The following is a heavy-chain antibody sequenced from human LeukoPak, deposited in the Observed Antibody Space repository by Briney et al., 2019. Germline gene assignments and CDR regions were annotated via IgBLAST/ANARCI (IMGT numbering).Heavy chain of an antibody. D-gene: IGHD3-22*01. V-gene: IGHV3-30*18. Sequence: GRSLRLSCAASGFTFSSYGMHWVRQAPGKGLEWVPVISYDGSNKYYADSVKGRFTISRDNSKNTLYLQMNSLRAEDTAVYYCAKVVTMIVVAIDAFDIWGQGTMVTVSS. J-gene: IGHJ3*02. CDR2: ISYDGSNK. CDR1: GFTFSSYG. CDR3: AKVVTMIVVAIDAFDI.